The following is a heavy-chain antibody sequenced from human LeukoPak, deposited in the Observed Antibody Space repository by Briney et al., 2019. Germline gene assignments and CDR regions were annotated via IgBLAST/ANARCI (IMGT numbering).Heavy chain of an antibody. V-gene: IGHV3-23*01. CDR3: AREGLGPTFSAWFDP. CDR1: GFTFSSYA. CDR2: ISGSGSGGST. J-gene: IGHJ5*02. Sequence: GGSLRLSCAASGFTFSSYAMSWVRQAPGKGLEWVSGISGSGSGGSTYYAGSVKGRFTISRDNSKNTLYLQMNSLRPEDTAVYYCAREGLGPTFSAWFDPWGQGTLVTVSS. D-gene: IGHD1-26*01.